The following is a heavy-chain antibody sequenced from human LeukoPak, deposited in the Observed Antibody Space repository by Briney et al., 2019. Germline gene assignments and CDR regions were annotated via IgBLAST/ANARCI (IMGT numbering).Heavy chain of an antibody. V-gene: IGHV1-18*01. CDR1: GYTFTSYG. CDR2: ISAYNGNT. Sequence: EASVKVSCKASGYTFTSYGIGWVRQAPGQGLEWMGWISAYNGNTNYAQKLQGRVTMTTDTSTSTAYMELRSLRSDDTAVYYCARSAYYYDSSGYYYGDVFDYWGQGTLVTVSS. J-gene: IGHJ4*02. CDR3: ARSAYYYDSSGYYYGDVFDY. D-gene: IGHD3-22*01.